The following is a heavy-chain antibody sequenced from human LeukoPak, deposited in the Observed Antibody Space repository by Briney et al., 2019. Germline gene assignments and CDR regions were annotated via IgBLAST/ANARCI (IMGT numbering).Heavy chain of an antibody. V-gene: IGHV5-51*01. CDR1: GYTFTSYW. D-gene: IGHD2-2*01. CDR2: IYPGDPDT. CDR3: ARLGYCSRGTCYAFDY. Sequence: GESLKISCKGSGYTFTSYWIGWVRQMPGKGLEWMGIIYPGDPDTRYSPSFQGQVTMSADKSITTAYLQWSSLKASDTAMYYCARLGYCSRGTCYAFDYWGQGTLVTVSS. J-gene: IGHJ4*02.